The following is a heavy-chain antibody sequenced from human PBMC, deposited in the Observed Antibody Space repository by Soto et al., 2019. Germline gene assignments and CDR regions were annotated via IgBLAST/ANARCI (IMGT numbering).Heavy chain of an antibody. D-gene: IGHD3-10*01. J-gene: IGHJ4*02. CDR2: IFYSGST. V-gene: IGHV4-39*01. CDR1: GDSISTPTYY. CDR3: ARRMVRGSPRNHYFDY. Sequence: SETLSLTCTVSGDSISTPTYYWGWIRQPPGKGLEWIGSIFYSGSTYYNPSLKSRVTISVDTSKNQFSLKLSSVTAADTAIYYCARRMVRGSPRNHYFDYWDQGTLVTVSS.